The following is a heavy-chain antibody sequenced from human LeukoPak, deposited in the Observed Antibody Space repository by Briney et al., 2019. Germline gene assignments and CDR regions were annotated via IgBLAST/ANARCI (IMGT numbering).Heavy chain of an antibody. Sequence: ASVKVSCKASGYALTSYYMHWVRQAPGQGLEWMGIINPSGGSTSYAQKFQGRVTMTRDTSTSTVYMELSSLRSEDTAVYYCARDRGCGSSSCQIRIDFDYWGQGTLVTVSS. V-gene: IGHV1-46*01. CDR2: INPSGGST. CDR3: ARDRGCGSSSCQIRIDFDY. J-gene: IGHJ4*02. D-gene: IGHD6-13*01. CDR1: GYALTSYY.